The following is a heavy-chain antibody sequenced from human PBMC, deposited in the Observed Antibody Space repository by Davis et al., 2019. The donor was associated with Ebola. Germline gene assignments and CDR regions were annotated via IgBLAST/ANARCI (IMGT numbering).Heavy chain of an antibody. Sequence: GESLKISCAASGFTFRDKWIHWARQGPGKGLVWVSRVDSDGSSTSYVDSVKGRFTISRDNAKNTVYLQMNSLRADDTAVYYCVRDVTIWGQGTMVTVSS. D-gene: IGHD2/OR15-2a*01. CDR2: VDSDGSST. J-gene: IGHJ3*02. CDR1: GFTFRDKW. CDR3: VRDVTI. V-gene: IGHV3-74*01.